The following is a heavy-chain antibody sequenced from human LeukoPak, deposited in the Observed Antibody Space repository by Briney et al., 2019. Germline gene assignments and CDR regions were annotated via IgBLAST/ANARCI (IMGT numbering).Heavy chain of an antibody. J-gene: IGHJ4*02. CDR2: TNQDGSKN. D-gene: IGHD6-19*01. CDR3: ATTVAGYPDDYFDY. V-gene: IGHV3-7*01. CDR1: EFTFSNYW. Sequence: PGGSLRLPCAASEFTFSNYWMSWVRQAPGKGLERVAHTNQDGSKNYYVDSMKGRFTISRDNAKNSLYLQMNSLRAEDTAVYYCATTVAGYPDDYFDYWGQGTLVTVSS.